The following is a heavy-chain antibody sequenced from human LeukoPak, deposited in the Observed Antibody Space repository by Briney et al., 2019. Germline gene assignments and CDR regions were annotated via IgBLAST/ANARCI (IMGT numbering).Heavy chain of an antibody. Sequence: PGGSLRLSCAASGFTFSSYGVSWVRQAPGKGLEWVSAISGSGGSTYYADSVKGRFTISRDSSKNTLYLQMNSLRAEDTAVYYCAKDRGAVSGYLDYWGQGTLVTVSS. J-gene: IGHJ4*02. CDR1: GFTFSSYG. D-gene: IGHD6-19*01. CDR3: AKDRGAVSGYLDY. CDR2: ISGSGGST. V-gene: IGHV3-23*01.